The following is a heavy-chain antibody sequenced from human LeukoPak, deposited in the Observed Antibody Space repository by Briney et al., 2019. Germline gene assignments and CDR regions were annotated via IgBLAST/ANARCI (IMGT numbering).Heavy chain of an antibody. D-gene: IGHD6-19*01. CDR2: INPNSGGT. CDR3: ASTESSGWWYFDY. V-gene: IGHV1-2*02. Sequence: ASVKVSCKASGYTFTGYYMRWVRQAPGQGLEWMGWINPNSGGTNYAQKFQGRVTMTRDTSISTAYMELSRLRSDDTAVYYCASTESSGWWYFDYWGQGTLVTVSS. CDR1: GYTFTGYY. J-gene: IGHJ4*02.